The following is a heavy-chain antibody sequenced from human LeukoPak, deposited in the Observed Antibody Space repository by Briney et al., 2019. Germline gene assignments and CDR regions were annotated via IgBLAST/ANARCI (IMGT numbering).Heavy chain of an antibody. J-gene: IGHJ6*02. Sequence: GASVKVSCKASGGTFSSYAISWVRQAPGQGLEWMGGIIPIFGTANYAQKFQGRVTITADESTSTAYMELSSLRSEGTAVYYCARDSYCSSTSCYYGMDVWGQGTTVTVSS. CDR3: ARDSYCSSTSCYYGMDV. CDR1: GGTFSSYA. D-gene: IGHD2-2*01. CDR2: IIPIFGTA. V-gene: IGHV1-69*01.